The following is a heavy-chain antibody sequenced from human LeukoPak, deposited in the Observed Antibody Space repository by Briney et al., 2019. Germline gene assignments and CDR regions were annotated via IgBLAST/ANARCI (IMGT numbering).Heavy chain of an antibody. V-gene: IGHV4-59*01. CDR2: IYYSGST. J-gene: IGHJ4*02. CDR1: GGSISSYY. CDR3: ARSIVVVPAAMGHFDY. D-gene: IGHD2-2*01. Sequence: SETLSLTCTVSGGSISSYYWSWIRQPPGKGLEGIGYIYYSGSTNYNPSLKSRVTISVDTSKNQFSLKLSSVTAADTAVYYCARSIVVVPAAMGHFDYWGQGTLVTVSS.